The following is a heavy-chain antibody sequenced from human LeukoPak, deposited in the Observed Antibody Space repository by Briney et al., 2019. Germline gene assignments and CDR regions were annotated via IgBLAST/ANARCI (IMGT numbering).Heavy chain of an antibody. V-gene: IGHV3-53*05. D-gene: IGHD3-22*01. CDR3: AKNQYYYDSSGYDWFDP. Sequence: GGSLRLSCAASGLTVSKNYMSWVRQAPGKGLESVSVIYSGGSTYYADSVRGRFTISRDNSKNTLYLQMNSLRAEDTAVYYCAKNQYYYDSSGYDWFDPWGQGTLVAVSS. CDR2: IYSGGST. CDR1: GLTVSKNY. J-gene: IGHJ5*02.